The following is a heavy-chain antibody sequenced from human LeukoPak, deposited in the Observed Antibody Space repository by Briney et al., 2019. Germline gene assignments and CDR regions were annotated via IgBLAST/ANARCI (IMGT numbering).Heavy chain of an antibody. CDR2: FDPKDGET. J-gene: IGHJ3*02. D-gene: IGHD3-22*01. CDR3: ATLRITMIVVVTSPYAFDI. CDR1: GYTLTELS. Sequence: GASVKVSCKVSGYTLTELSMHWVRQAPGKGLEWMGGFDPKDGETIYAQKFQGRVTMTEDTSTDTAYMELSSLRSEDTAVYYCATLRITMIVVVTSPYAFDIWGQGTMVTVSS. V-gene: IGHV1-24*01.